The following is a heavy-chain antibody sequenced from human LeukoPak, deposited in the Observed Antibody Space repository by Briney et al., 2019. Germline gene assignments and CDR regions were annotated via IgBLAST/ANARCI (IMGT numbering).Heavy chain of an antibody. J-gene: IGHJ5*02. CDR1: GGSISSGSYY. Sequence: SQTLSLTCTVSGGSISSGSYYWSWLRQPAGKGLEWIGRIYTSGSTNYNPSLKSRVTISVDTSKNQFSLKLSSVTAADTAVYYCAREEAAGEFYCGSTSCPGIDPWGQGTLVTVSS. V-gene: IGHV4-61*02. D-gene: IGHD2-2*01. CDR2: IYTSGST. CDR3: AREEAAGEFYCGSTSCPGIDP.